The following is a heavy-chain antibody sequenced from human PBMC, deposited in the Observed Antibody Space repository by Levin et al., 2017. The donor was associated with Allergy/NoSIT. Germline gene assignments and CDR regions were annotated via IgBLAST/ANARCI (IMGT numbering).Heavy chain of an antibody. CDR3: ARVPRPGATTGDAFDI. CDR2: VYYSGST. J-gene: IGHJ3*02. D-gene: IGHD1-26*01. V-gene: IGHV4-39*07. Sequence: SETLSLTCTVSGGSISSSSYYWGWIRQPPGKGLEWIGSVYYSGSTYYNPSLKSRVTISVDTSKNQFSLKLSSVTAADTAVYYCARVPRPGATTGDAFDIWGQGTMVTVSS. CDR1: GGSISSSSYY.